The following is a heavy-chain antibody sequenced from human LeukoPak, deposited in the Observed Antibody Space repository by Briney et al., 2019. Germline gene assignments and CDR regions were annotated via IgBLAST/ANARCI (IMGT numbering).Heavy chain of an antibody. Sequence: ASVKVSCKASGYTFTSYDINWVRQATGQGLEWMGWMNPNSGNTGYAQKFQGRVTMTRNTSISTAYMELSSLRSEDTAVYYCAGGSWSGWYFYYGMDVWGQGTTVTVSS. CDR1: GYTFTSYD. D-gene: IGHD6-19*01. CDR2: MNPNSGNT. V-gene: IGHV1-8*01. J-gene: IGHJ6*02. CDR3: AGGSWSGWYFYYGMDV.